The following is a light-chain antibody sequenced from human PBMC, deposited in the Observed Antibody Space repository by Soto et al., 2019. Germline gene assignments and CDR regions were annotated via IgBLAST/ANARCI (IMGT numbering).Light chain of an antibody. Sequence: ENLLTQSPGTLSLPPGERATLSCRASQSVGNNFLAWYRQRPGQAPRVLIYNASKRATGVPDRFSGSGSGTDFTLTISRLEPEDFAVYFCQQYTGPPTTFGQGTRLEIK. V-gene: IGKV3-20*01. CDR2: NAS. CDR1: QSVGNNF. J-gene: IGKJ5*01. CDR3: QQYTGPPTT.